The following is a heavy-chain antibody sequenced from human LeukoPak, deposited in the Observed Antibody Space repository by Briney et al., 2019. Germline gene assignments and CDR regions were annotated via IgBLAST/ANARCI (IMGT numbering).Heavy chain of an antibody. V-gene: IGHV3-30*04. CDR2: IYATE. Sequence: QTGGSLRLSCAASGFTIIGYAMYWVRQAPGKGLEFVASIYATERYRESVKGRFTISRGTSKNTVYLQMNTLRAEDSGLYYCTRTGLGYSLGNGLDAWGQGTQVTVSS. CDR3: TRTGLGYSLGNGLDA. D-gene: IGHD5-18*01. J-gene: IGHJ5*02. CDR1: GFTIIGYA.